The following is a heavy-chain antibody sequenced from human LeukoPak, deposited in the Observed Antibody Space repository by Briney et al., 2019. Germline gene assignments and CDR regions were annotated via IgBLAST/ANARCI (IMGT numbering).Heavy chain of an antibody. Sequence: GGSPRLSCAASGFTFSNNAMHWVRQAPGKGLEWVALISYDGSNKYYTDSVKGRFTISRDNSKNTLYLQMNSLRAEDTAVYYCAKDLGSSGWYSNYWGQGTLVTVSS. CDR2: ISYDGSNK. CDR1: GFTFSNNA. CDR3: AKDLGSSGWYSNY. D-gene: IGHD6-19*01. V-gene: IGHV3-30*18. J-gene: IGHJ4*02.